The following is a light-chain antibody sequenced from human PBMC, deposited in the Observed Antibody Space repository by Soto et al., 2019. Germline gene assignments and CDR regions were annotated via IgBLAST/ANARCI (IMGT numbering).Light chain of an antibody. Sequence: VLTQPPSASGTPGQRATISCSGSNSNIGSNKVNWYQQLPGTAPKLLIYTSNQRPSGVPDRFSGSKSGTSASLAISGLQSEDEADYYCATWDDSLHGYVFGTGTKVTVL. CDR1: NSNIGSNK. CDR2: TSN. CDR3: ATWDDSLHGYV. V-gene: IGLV1-44*01. J-gene: IGLJ1*01.